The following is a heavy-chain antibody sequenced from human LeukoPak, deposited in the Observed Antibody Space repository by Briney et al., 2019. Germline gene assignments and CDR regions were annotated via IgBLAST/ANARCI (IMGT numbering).Heavy chain of an antibody. Sequence: PGGSLRLSCAASGFTFSDSWMSWVRQAPGKGLEWVANMNQDGSEKDYVDSVKGRFTISRDSARNSLYLQMSSLRAEDTAVYYCATYTHWVAGDVWGQGTTVTVSS. V-gene: IGHV3-7*01. D-gene: IGHD3-16*01. CDR2: MNQDGSEK. CDR3: ATYTHWVAGDV. J-gene: IGHJ6*02. CDR1: GFTFSDSW.